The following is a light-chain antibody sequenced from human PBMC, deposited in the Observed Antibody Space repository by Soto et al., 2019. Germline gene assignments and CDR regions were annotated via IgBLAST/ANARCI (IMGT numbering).Light chain of an antibody. CDR3: SSYTSTVTLVV. CDR1: SSDIGDYNY. V-gene: IGLV2-14*03. J-gene: IGLJ2*01. CDR2: EVE. Sequence: QSALTQPASVSASPGQSITISCTGTSSDIGDYNYVSWYQQRPGEAPKLILYEVENRPSGISDRFSGSKSGNTASLTISGLSTEDEADYYCSSYTSTVTLVVFGGGTKLTVL.